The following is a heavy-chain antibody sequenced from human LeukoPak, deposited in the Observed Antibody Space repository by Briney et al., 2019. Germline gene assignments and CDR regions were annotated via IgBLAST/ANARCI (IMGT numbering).Heavy chain of an antibody. D-gene: IGHD5-12*01. Sequence: GGSLRLSCAASGFSFSSFSMNWVRLAPGAGLEWISYISTSSGTKYYAESVKGRFTISRDNAKDSLYLQMNSLRDEDTAVYYCARRENLYGGYDFDYWGQGTLVTVSS. J-gene: IGHJ4*02. CDR3: ARRENLYGGYDFDY. V-gene: IGHV3-48*02. CDR2: ISTSSGTK. CDR1: GFSFSSFS.